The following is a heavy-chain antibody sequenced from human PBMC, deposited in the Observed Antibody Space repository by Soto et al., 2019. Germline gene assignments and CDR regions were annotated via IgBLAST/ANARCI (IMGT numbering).Heavy chain of an antibody. Sequence: PSETLSLTCTVSGGSISSYYWSWIRQPPGKGLGWIGYIYYSGSTNYNPSLKSRVTISVDTSKNQFSLKLSSVTAADTAVYYCARMNWIQPYYFDYWGQGTLVTVSS. CDR3: ARMNWIQPYYFDY. CDR1: GGSISSYY. J-gene: IGHJ4*02. CDR2: IYYSGST. D-gene: IGHD5-18*01. V-gene: IGHV4-59*01.